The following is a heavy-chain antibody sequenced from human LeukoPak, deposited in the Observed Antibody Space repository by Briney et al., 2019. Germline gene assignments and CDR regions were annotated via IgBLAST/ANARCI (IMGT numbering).Heavy chain of an antibody. CDR1: GFPFSGYG. V-gene: IGHV3-30*02. CDR3: AKGDLYCSGGSCYFDAFDI. J-gene: IGHJ3*02. Sequence: GGSLRLSCAASGFPFSGYGMHWVRQAPGKGLEWVAFIRYDGSNKYYADSVKGRFTISRDNSKNTLYLQMNSLRAEDTAVYYCAKGDLYCSGGSCYFDAFDIWGQGTMVTVSS. CDR2: IRYDGSNK. D-gene: IGHD2-15*01.